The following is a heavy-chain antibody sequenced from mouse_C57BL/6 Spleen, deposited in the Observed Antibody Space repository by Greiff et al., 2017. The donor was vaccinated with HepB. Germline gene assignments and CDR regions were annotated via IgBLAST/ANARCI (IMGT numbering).Heavy chain of an antibody. CDR1: GYTFTDYY. CDR3: ARALYYYGSRTYFDV. D-gene: IGHD1-1*01. Sequence: QVQLQQSGAELVKPGASVKISCKASGYTFTDYYINWVKQRPGQGLEWIGKIGPGSGSTYYNEKFKGKATLTADKSSSTAYLQLSSLTSEDSAVYFGARALYYYGSRTYFDVWGTGTTVTVSS. CDR2: IGPGSGST. J-gene: IGHJ1*03. V-gene: IGHV1-77*01.